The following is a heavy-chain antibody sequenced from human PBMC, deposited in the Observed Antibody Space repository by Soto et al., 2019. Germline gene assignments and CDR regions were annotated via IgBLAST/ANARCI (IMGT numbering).Heavy chain of an antibody. Sequence: GGSLRLSCAASGFTFSSYAMSWVRQAPGKGLEWVSAISGSGGSTYYADSVKGRFTISRDNSKNTLYLQMNSLRAEDTAVYYCAKAGWGSYGGKISVYFDYWGQGTLVTVSS. CDR2: ISGSGGST. V-gene: IGHV3-23*01. J-gene: IGHJ4*02. CDR1: GFTFSSYA. CDR3: AKAGWGSYGGKISVYFDY. D-gene: IGHD2-15*01.